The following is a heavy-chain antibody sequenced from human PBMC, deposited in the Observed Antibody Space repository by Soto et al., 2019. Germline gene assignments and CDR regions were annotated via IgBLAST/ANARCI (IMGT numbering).Heavy chain of an antibody. Sequence: GGSLRLSCAASGFTFSSYSMNWVRQAPGKGLEWVSYISSSSSTIYYGDSVNGRCTISRDNAKNSLYLQMNSLRAEDTAVYYCARGDYVNYYYMDVWGKGTTVTVSS. CDR1: GFTFSSYS. CDR2: ISSSSSTI. CDR3: ARGDYVNYYYMDV. V-gene: IGHV3-48*01. J-gene: IGHJ6*03. D-gene: IGHD4-17*01.